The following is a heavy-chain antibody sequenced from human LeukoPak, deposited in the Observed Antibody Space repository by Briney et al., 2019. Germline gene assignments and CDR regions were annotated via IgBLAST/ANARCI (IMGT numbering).Heavy chain of an antibody. J-gene: IGHJ4*02. CDR3: ARANSYDSSGHYYEFGY. D-gene: IGHD3-22*01. Sequence: SETLSLTCTVSGGSISSYYWSWIRQPAGKGLEWIGRIYTSGITNYNPSLKSRVTMSVDTSKNQFSLKLTSVTAADTAVYYCARANSYDSSGHYYEFGYWGQGTLVTVSS. V-gene: IGHV4-4*07. CDR1: GGSISSYY. CDR2: IYTSGIT.